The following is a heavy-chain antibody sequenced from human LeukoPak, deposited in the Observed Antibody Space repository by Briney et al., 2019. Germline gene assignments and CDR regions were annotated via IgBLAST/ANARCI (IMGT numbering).Heavy chain of an antibody. J-gene: IGHJ4*02. D-gene: IGHD3-3*01. V-gene: IGHV3-48*03. CDR3: ARFGGDGDYFDY. CDR2: ISSSGSTI. CDR1: GFTFSSYE. Sequence: TGGSLRLSCAASGFTFSSYEMNWVRQAPGKGLEWVSYISSSGSTIYYADSVKGRFTISRDNAKNSLYLQMNSLRAEDTAVYYCARFGGDGDYFDYWGQGTLVTVSS.